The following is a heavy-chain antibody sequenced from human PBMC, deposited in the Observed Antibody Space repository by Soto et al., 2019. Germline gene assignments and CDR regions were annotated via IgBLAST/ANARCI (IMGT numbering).Heavy chain of an antibody. CDR2: IYWDDDK. Sequence: QITLRESGPTRVRPTQTLSLTCTFSGFSLHTSGVGVGWIRQPPGKALEWLAVIYWDDDKRYSPSLKTRLSISKDTSENQVVLIMTNIDPVDTATYYCAYRALYSGSYWDGGYFDSWGQGTLITVSS. V-gene: IGHV2-5*02. D-gene: IGHD1-26*01. J-gene: IGHJ4*02. CDR1: GFSLHTSGVG. CDR3: AYRALYSGSYWDGGYFDS.